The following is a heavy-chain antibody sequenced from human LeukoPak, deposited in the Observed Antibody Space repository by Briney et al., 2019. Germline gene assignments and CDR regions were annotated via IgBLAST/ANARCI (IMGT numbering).Heavy chain of an antibody. CDR3: ARNRGYYDSSQTWVY. D-gene: IGHD3-22*01. CDR2: ISSSSSTI. CDR1: EFHFSTHG. J-gene: IGHJ4*02. V-gene: IGHV3-48*04. Sequence: GGSLRLSCAASEFHFSTHGMNWVRQAPGKGLEWVSYISSSSSTIYYADSVKGRFTISRDNAKNSLYLQMNSLRAEDTAVYYCARNRGYYDSSQTWVYWGQGTLVTVSS.